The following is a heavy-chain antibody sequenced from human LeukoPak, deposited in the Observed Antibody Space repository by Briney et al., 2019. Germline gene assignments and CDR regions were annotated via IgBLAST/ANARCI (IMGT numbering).Heavy chain of an antibody. J-gene: IGHJ4*02. CDR3: ARDRGTWNDDGFDY. V-gene: IGHV4-34*01. D-gene: IGHD1-1*01. CDR1: GGSFSGYY. CDR2: INNSVMT. Sequence: SETPSLTCALSGGSFSGYYWSWIRQPPGKGLGWSGEINNSVMTNYTPSPKSRVTISVDSSKNQFSLKLSTATAADTAEYYCARDRGTWNDDGFDYWGQGTLVTVSS.